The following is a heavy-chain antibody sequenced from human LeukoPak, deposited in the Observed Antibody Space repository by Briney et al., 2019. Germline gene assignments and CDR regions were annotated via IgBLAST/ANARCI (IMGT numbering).Heavy chain of an antibody. V-gene: IGHV3-53*01. Sequence: GGSLRLSCAASGFTVDSNYLSWVRQAPGKGLEWVSTFYTGGNTYYAASVKGRFTISRDFSKNTVFLHMNSLRAEDTAMYYCARGDGSGYYDYFDYWGQGALVTVSS. CDR3: ARGDGSGYYDYFDY. D-gene: IGHD3-22*01. J-gene: IGHJ4*02. CDR1: GFTVDSNY. CDR2: FYTGGNT.